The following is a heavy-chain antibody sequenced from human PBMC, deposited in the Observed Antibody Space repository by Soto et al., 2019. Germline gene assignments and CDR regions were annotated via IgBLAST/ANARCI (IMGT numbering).Heavy chain of an antibody. CDR3: ARAYDILNGSSYGMDV. Sequence: ASVKVSCKASGYTFTSYGISWVRQAPGQGLEWMGWISAYNGNTNYAQKLQGRVTMTTDTSTSTAYMELRSLRSDDTAVYYCARAYDILNGSSYGMDVWGQGTTVTVSS. V-gene: IGHV1-18*01. CDR2: ISAYNGNT. D-gene: IGHD3-9*01. J-gene: IGHJ6*02. CDR1: GYTFTSYG.